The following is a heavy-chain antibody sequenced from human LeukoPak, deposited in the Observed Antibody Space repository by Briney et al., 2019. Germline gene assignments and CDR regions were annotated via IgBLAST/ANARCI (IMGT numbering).Heavy chain of an antibody. J-gene: IGHJ4*02. Sequence: SVKVSCKASGGTFSSYAISWVRQAPGQGLEWMGRIIPILGIANYAQKFQGRVTITADKSTSTAYMELSSLRSEDTAVYYCASGVAVAGTFDYWGQGTLVTVSS. V-gene: IGHV1-69*04. CDR2: IIPILGIA. CDR1: GGTFSSYA. D-gene: IGHD6-19*01. CDR3: ASGVAVAGTFDY.